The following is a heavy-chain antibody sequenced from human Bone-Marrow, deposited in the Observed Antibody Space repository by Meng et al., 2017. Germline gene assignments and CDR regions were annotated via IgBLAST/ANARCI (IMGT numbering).Heavy chain of an antibody. V-gene: IGHV3-11*01. CDR2: IRSSGDTK. CDR1: GFSFGDYA. Sequence: GESLKISCAASGFSFGDYAMSWVRQAPGKGLEWVSYIRSSGDTKFYADSVKGRFTISRDNAKNSLYLQMNSLRGEDTAVYYCARAEASGGPVNWFDPWGQGTLVTVSS. D-gene: IGHD3-3*01. CDR3: ARAEASGGPVNWFDP. J-gene: IGHJ5*02.